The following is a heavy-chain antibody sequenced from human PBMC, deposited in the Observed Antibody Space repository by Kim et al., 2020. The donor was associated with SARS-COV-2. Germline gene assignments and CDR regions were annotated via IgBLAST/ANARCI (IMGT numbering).Heavy chain of an antibody. D-gene: IGHD5-18*01. CDR2: IYYSGST. J-gene: IGHJ4*02. V-gene: IGHV4-39*01. Sequence: SETLSLTCTVSGGSISSSSYYWGWIRQPPGKGLEWIGSIYYSGSTYYNPSLKSRVTISVDTSKNQFSLKLSSVTAADTAVYYCARQEGLWSYYFDYWGQG. CDR1: GGSISSSSYY. CDR3: ARQEGLWSYYFDY.